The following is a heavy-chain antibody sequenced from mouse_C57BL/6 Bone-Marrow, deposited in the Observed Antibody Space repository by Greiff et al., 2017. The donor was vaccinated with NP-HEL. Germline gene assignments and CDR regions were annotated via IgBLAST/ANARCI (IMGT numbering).Heavy chain of an antibody. Sequence: QVHVKQSGAELARPGASVKLSCKASGYTFTSYGISWVKQRTGQGLEWIGEIYPRSGNTYYNEKFKGKATLTADKSSSTAYMELRSLTSEDSAVYFCARVYYGSSYLNWYFDVWGTGTTVTVSS. CDR2: IYPRSGNT. D-gene: IGHD1-1*01. V-gene: IGHV1-81*01. CDR1: GYTFTSYG. CDR3: ARVYYGSSYLNWYFDV. J-gene: IGHJ1*03.